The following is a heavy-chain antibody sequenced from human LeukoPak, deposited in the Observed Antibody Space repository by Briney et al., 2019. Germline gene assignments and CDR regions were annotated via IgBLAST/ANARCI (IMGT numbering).Heavy chain of an antibody. Sequence: PSETLSLTCTVSGGSINSYYWSWIRQPPGKGLEWIGYIYYSGSTNYNPSLKSRVTISVDTSKNQFSLKLSSVTAADTAVYYCARTGYYYDSSGYSDAFDIWGQGTMVTVSS. J-gene: IGHJ3*02. CDR3: ARTGYYYDSSGYSDAFDI. CDR1: GGSINSYY. CDR2: IYYSGST. D-gene: IGHD3-22*01. V-gene: IGHV4-59*08.